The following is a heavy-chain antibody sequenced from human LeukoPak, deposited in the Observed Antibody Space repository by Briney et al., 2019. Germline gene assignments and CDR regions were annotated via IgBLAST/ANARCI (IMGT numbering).Heavy chain of an antibody. V-gene: IGHV3-64*01. J-gene: IGHJ4*02. CDR1: GFTFSTYA. CDR2: ISSNGGRT. D-gene: IGHD3-9*01. CDR3: ARDSTILTGYMYFDH. Sequence: PGGSLRLSCAASGFTFSTYAMHWVRQAPGKGLEYVSGISSNGGRTYHANSVKGRFTISRDNSKNTLYPQMGSLRAEDMAVYYCARDSTILTGYMYFDHWGQGTLVTVSS.